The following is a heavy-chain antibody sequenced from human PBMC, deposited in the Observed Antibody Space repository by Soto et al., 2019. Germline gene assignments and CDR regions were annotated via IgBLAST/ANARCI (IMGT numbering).Heavy chain of an antibody. CDR1: GVGLSTYA. V-gene: IGHV3-23*01. CDR3: ALPSCGGDCYSPFDS. J-gene: IGHJ4*02. D-gene: IGHD2-21*02. Sequence: EVQLLESGGGFVQPGGSLRLSCTASGVGLSTYAISWVRQAPGKGLEWVSVISGNSGKTDYADSVKGRFSISRDKSENTVYLQMTRLRAEDTAVYYCALPSCGGDCYSPFDSWGQGTLVTVSS. CDR2: ISGNSGKT.